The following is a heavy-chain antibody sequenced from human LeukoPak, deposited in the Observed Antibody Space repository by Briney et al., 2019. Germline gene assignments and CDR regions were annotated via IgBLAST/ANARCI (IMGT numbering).Heavy chain of an antibody. D-gene: IGHD4-11*01. CDR3: SRAGNDYNNYQTPY. J-gene: IGHJ4*02. Sequence: PGGSLRLSCTVSGFTFGENDMSWVRQAPGKGLEWIGIIRSKLYGETTEYAASVKGRLTISRDDDKSIAFLQLNSLKTEDTAVYYCSRAGNDYNNYQTPYWGQGTLVTVAS. V-gene: IGHV3-49*04. CDR2: IRSKLYGETT. CDR1: GFTFGEND.